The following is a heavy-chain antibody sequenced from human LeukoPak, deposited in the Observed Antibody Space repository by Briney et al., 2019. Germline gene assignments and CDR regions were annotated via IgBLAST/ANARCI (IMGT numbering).Heavy chain of an antibody. V-gene: IGHV3-23*01. D-gene: IGHD3-22*01. CDR3: AKYYYDSSGYYITPPARAPDY. CDR2: ISGGGVST. Sequence: GGTLRLSCAASGFTFSSYGMTWVRQAPGKGLQWVSAISGGGVSTYYADSVKGRFTISRDNSKNTLYLQMNSLRAEDTAVYYCAKYYYDSSGYYITPPARAPDYWGQGTLVTVSS. J-gene: IGHJ4*02. CDR1: GFTFSSYG.